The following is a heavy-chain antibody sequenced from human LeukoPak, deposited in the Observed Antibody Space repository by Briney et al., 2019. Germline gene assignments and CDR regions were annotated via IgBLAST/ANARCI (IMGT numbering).Heavy chain of an antibody. CDR2: IYYSGST. V-gene: IGHV4-39*07. CDR3: ARILLIVVILSFVDP. CDR1: GGSISSSSYY. D-gene: IGHD3-16*01. Sequence: PSETLSLTCTVSGGSISSSSYYWGWIRQPPGKGLEWIGSIYYSGSTYYNPSLKSRVTISVDTSKNQFSLKLSSVTAADTAVYYCARILLIVVILSFVDPWGQGTLVPV. J-gene: IGHJ5*02.